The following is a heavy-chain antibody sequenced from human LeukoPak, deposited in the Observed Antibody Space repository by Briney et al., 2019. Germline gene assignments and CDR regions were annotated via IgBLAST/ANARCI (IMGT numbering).Heavy chain of an antibody. V-gene: IGHV4-31*03. D-gene: IGHD3-10*01. J-gene: IGHJ6*02. CDR3: ASGGITMVRGVIITSRYYYYGMDV. Sequence: SETLSLTCTVSGGSISSGGYYWSWIRQHPGKGLEWIGYIYYSGSTYYNPSLKSRVTISVDTSKNQFSLKLSSVTAADTAVYYCASGGITMVRGVIITSRYYYYGMDVWGQGTTVTVSS. CDR2: IYYSGST. CDR1: GGSISSGGYY.